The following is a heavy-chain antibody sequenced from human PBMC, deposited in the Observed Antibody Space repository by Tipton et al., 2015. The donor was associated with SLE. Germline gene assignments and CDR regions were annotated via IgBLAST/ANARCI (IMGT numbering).Heavy chain of an antibody. Sequence: QSGPEVKKPGSSVKVSCKTSGGTFSSFLISWVRQAPGQGLEWMGGIIPMFTSAEYAQRFQGRLTITADDSTATAYMEMRSLRSDDTAVYYCAKGNGLSGDDYLDSWGQGTLVTVSS. CDR3: AKGNGLSGDDYLDS. CDR1: GGTFSSFL. J-gene: IGHJ4*02. CDR2: IIPMFTSA. D-gene: IGHD4/OR15-4a*01. V-gene: IGHV1-69*01.